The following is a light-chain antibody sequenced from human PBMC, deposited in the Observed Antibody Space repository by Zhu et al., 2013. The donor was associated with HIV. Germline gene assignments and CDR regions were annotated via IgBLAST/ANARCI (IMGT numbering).Light chain of an antibody. V-gene: IGKV1-5*03. CDR2: KAS. CDR3: QQRYNWPLT. CDR1: QSISSW. Sequence: DVQMTQSPSTLSASVGDRVTITCRASQSISSWLAWYQQKPGKAPKLLIHKASTLKSGVPSRFSGSGSGTDFTLTISSLEPEDFAVYYCQQRYNWPLTFGGGTKVEIK. J-gene: IGKJ4*01.